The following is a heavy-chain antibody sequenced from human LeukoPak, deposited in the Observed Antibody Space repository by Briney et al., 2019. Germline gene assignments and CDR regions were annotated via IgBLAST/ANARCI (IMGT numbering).Heavy chain of an antibody. J-gene: IGHJ6*02. V-gene: IGHV1-46*01. Sequence: ASVKVSCKASGYDFINYYMHCVRHAPGQGLEWMGIINGNGGTTTYAQKFQGRVSMTRDTSTSTGYMELTSLRSEDTAVYYCARETPQGMDVWGQGTTVTVSS. CDR1: GYDFINYY. CDR2: INGNGGTT. CDR3: ARETPQGMDV.